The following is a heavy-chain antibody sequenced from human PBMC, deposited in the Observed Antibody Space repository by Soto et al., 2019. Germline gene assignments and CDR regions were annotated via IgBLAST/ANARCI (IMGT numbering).Heavy chain of an antibody. Sequence: QVQVVQSGDEVKKPGASVKVSCKASGYTFTNYGLSWVRQAPGQGLEWMGWISGYNGNTKYAEKFQGRVTMTTDTSTSTAHTELRSLRSDDTAVYYCAREGQAPYYYYGMDVWGQGTAVTVSS. J-gene: IGHJ6*02. CDR2: ISGYNGNT. CDR3: AREGQAPYYYYGMDV. V-gene: IGHV1-18*01. CDR1: GYTFTNYG.